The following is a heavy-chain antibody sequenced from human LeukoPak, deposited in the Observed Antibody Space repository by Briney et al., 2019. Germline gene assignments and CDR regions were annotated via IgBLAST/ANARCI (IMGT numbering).Heavy chain of an antibody. CDR2: IYHSGST. CDR1: GYSISSGYY. D-gene: IGHD6-19*01. J-gene: IGHJ4*02. CDR3: ARAPAVAKARYFDY. V-gene: IGHV4-38-2*02. Sequence: SETLSLTCTVPGYSISSGYYWGWLRPPPGKGLEWIGSIYHSGSTYYNPSLKSRVTISVDTSKNQFSLKLSSVTAADTAVYYCARAPAVAKARYFDYWGQGTLVTVSS.